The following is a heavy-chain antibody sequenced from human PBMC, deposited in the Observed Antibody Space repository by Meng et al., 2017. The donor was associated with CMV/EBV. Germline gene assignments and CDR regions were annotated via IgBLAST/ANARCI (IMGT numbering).Heavy chain of an antibody. Sequence: IIVKERCPKLVQPTQTLTLNWTFSGFSLSSSGVGVGWIPQPPGKALECLALIYWDDDKRYSPSLKSRLTITKDTSKNQVVLTMTNMDPVDTATYYCAHRGRIAAAGTDWFDPWGQGTLVTVSS. D-gene: IGHD6-13*01. J-gene: IGHJ5*02. CDR3: AHRGRIAAAGTDWFDP. CDR1: GFSLSSSGVG. V-gene: IGHV2-5*02. CDR2: IYWDDDK.